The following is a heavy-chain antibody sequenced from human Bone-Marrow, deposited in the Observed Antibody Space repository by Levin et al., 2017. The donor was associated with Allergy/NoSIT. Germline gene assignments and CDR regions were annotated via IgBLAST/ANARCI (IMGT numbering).Heavy chain of an antibody. J-gene: IGHJ5*02. V-gene: IGHV3-53*01. D-gene: IGHD6-19*01. Sequence: LSLTCAASGFTVSTNYMSWVRQAPGKGLEWVSVIYSGGSTDHADSVKGRFTISRDNSKNTLYLQMNSLRAEDTAVYYCARGGYSSGWYRTWGQGTLVTVSS. CDR3: ARGGYSSGWYRT. CDR1: GFTVSTNY. CDR2: IYSGGST.